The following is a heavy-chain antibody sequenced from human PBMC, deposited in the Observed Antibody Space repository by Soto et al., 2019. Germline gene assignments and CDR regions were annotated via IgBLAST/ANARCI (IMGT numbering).Heavy chain of an antibody. CDR2: ISYDGSNK. Sequence: SLRLSCVASGFTFSNYAMNWVRQAPGKGLEWVAVISYDGSNKYYADSVKGRITISRDNSRNTLYLQMNNLRAEDTAMYYCARGLGNNYGSFAYWGQGALVTVTS. V-gene: IGHV3-30-3*01. CDR1: GFTFSNYA. D-gene: IGHD4-17*01. CDR3: ARGLGNNYGSFAY. J-gene: IGHJ4*02.